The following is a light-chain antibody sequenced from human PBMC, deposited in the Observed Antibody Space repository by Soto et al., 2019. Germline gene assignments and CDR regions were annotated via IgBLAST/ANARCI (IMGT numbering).Light chain of an antibody. CDR3: SSLAGSDNVV. V-gene: IGLV2-8*01. CDR2: EVN. J-gene: IGLJ2*01. Sequence: QSALTQPPSASGSPGQSVTISCTGTSSDVGGYYSVSWFQQHPGKAPKLMIYEVNKRHSGVPGRFSGSKSGNTASLTVSGLHTEDEADYYCSSLAGSDNVVCGGGTKLTVL. CDR1: SSDVGGYYS.